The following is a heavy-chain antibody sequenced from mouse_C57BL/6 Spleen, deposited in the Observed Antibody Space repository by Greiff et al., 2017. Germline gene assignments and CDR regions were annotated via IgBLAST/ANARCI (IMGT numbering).Heavy chain of an antibody. Sequence: VQLKESGGGLVKPGGSLKLSCAASGFTFSDYGMHWVRQAPEKGLEWVAYISSGSSTIYYADTVKGRFTISRDNAKNTLFLQMTSLRSKDTAMYYCARGVIRFYAMDYWGQGTSVTVSS. CDR2: ISSGSSTI. CDR3: ARGVIRFYAMDY. V-gene: IGHV5-17*01. D-gene: IGHD1-1*01. CDR1: GFTFSDYG. J-gene: IGHJ4*01.